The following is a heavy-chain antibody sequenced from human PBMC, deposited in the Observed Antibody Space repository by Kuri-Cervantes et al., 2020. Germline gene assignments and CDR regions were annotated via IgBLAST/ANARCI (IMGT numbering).Heavy chain of an antibody. CDR1: GFFFSDYV. V-gene: IGHV3-30*02. D-gene: IGHD6-13*01. J-gene: IGHJ3*02. CDR2: IRYDGSNK. Sequence: GGSLRLSCATSGFFFSDYVMSWIRQAPGRGLEWVAFIRYDGSNKYYADSVKGRFTISRDNSKNTLYLQMNSLRAEDTAVYYCAKPLSSSWYPPVFDAFDIWGQGTMVTVSS. CDR3: AKPLSSSWYPPVFDAFDI.